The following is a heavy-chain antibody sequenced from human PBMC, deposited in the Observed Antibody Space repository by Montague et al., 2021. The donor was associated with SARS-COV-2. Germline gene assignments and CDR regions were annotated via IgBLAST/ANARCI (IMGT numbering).Heavy chain of an antibody. CDR3: ARLSSDIGGYFWFDP. V-gene: IGHV4-4*02. CDR1: GGSISSGTW. D-gene: IGHD1-26*01. Sequence: SETRSLTCAVSGGSISSGTWWTWVRQPPGKGLEWIGEISHSGGTNYNPSLKSRVTISVDKSKTQFSLNLNSVTAADTAVYYCARLSSDIGGYFWFDPWGQGTLVSVSS. J-gene: IGHJ5*02. CDR2: ISHSGGT.